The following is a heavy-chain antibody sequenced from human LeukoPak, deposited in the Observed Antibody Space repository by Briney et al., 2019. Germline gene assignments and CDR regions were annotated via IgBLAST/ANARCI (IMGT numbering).Heavy chain of an antibody. D-gene: IGHD5-12*01. Sequence: ASVRVSCKTSGHIFTSYGFTWVRQAPGRRPEWMGWVSAYNFATDYAWKFQGRVTMTADTSTGTVYMDLRSLRGDGTAIYYCARCWSFDRGYCDFWGQGTQVIVSS. J-gene: IGHJ4*02. CDR1: GHIFTSYG. CDR3: ARCWSFDRGYCDF. CDR2: VSAYNFAT. V-gene: IGHV1-18*01.